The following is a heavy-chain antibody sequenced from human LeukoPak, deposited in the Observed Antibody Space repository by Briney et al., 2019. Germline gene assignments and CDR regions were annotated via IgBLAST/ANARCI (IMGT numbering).Heavy chain of an antibody. CDR2: VFYSGST. CDR1: GGSITNGSYH. J-gene: IGHJ6*03. CDR3: ARDARGYGTRGYYMDV. D-gene: IGHD1-7*01. V-gene: IGHV4-39*07. Sequence: PSETLSLTCSVSGGSITNGSYHWGWIRQPPGRGLEWIGHVFYSGSTYYNPSLKSRVTISVDTSKNQFSLKLSSVTAADTAVYYCARDARGYGTRGYYMDVWGKGTTVTVSS.